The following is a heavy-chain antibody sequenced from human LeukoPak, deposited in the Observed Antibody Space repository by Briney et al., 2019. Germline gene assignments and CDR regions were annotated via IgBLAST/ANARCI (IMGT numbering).Heavy chain of an antibody. CDR3: ARGGNRFGGFYFDY. V-gene: IGHV4-31*03. J-gene: IGHJ4*02. CDR1: ADSLSSGGHY. CDR2: IHHSGRS. Sequence: SETLSLTCTVSADSLSSGGHYWAWIRQFPGKGLESIGFIHHSGRSRHNPSLKDRVAISVDTSRKQFALKLSSVTAADTAMYYCARGGNRFGGFYFDYWGQGTLVTVSS. D-gene: IGHD3-10*01.